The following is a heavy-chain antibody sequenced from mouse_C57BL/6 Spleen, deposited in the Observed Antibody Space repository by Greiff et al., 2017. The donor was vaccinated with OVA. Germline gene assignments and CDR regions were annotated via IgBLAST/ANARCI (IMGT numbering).Heavy chain of an antibody. D-gene: IGHD3-3*01. Sequence: VQLQQSGAELVRPGASVTLSCKASGYTFTDYEMHWVKQTPVHGLEWIGAIDPETGGTAYNQKFKGKAILTADKSSSTAYMELRSLTSEDSAVYYCTRKGWDDYAMDYWGQGTSVTVSS. CDR3: TRKGWDDYAMDY. J-gene: IGHJ4*01. CDR1: GYTFTDYE. V-gene: IGHV1-15*01. CDR2: IDPETGGT.